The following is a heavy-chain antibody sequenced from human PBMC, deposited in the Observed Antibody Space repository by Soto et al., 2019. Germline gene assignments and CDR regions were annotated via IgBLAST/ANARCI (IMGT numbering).Heavy chain of an antibody. CDR1: GFIFSNHW. V-gene: IGHV3-74*01. Sequence: GSLRLSCAASGFIFSNHWMYWIRQAPGKGLVWVSRIKGDGSSTSYADSVKGRFTISRDNAKNSLYLLMNSLRAEDTAVYYCTREGDGSGFFSDFWGQGALVTVSS. D-gene: IGHD3-22*01. CDR2: IKGDGSST. CDR3: TREGDGSGFFSDF. J-gene: IGHJ4*02.